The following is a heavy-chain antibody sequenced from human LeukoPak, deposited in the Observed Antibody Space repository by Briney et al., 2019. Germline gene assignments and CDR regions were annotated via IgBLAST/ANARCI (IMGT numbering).Heavy chain of an antibody. Sequence: PSETLSLTCAVSGGSISSGGYRWTWIRQYPGKGLEWIGYINYSGSTYYNPSLKSRVIISVDTSKNQFSLNLNSVTAADTAVYYCAREMDAHPRIVVWGQGTLATVSS. CDR2: INYSGST. CDR1: GGSISSGGYR. D-gene: IGHD2-21*01. CDR3: AREMDAHPRIVV. J-gene: IGHJ1*01. V-gene: IGHV4-31*11.